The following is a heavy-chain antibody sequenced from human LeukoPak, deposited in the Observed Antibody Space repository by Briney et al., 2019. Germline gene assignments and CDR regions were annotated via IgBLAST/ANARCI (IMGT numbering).Heavy chain of an antibody. CDR2: IFHSGSI. J-gene: IGHJ3*01. D-gene: IGHD3-22*01. Sequence: SETLSLTCAVSGYSITSGYYWGWVRQSPGRGLEWIGTIFHSGSIYYNPSLKSRLTLSVDTSKNQFSLKLNSLTAADTAVYYCARMGVSYYYDSSTYFPVAIDVWGQGTMVTVSA. CDR3: ARMGVSYYYDSSTYFPVAIDV. V-gene: IGHV4-38-2*01. CDR1: GYSITSGYY.